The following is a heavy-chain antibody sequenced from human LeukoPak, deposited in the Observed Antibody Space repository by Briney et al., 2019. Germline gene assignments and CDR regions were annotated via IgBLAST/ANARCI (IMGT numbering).Heavy chain of an antibody. CDR3: ARGPPRRYGMDV. V-gene: IGHV4-34*01. CDR2: INHSGST. CDR1: GGPFSGYY. Sequence: SETLSLTCAVYGGPFSGYYWSWIRQPPGKGLEWIGEINHSGSTNYNPSLKSRVTISVDTSKNQFSLKLSSVTAADTAVYYCARGPPRRYGMDVWGQGTTVTVSS. J-gene: IGHJ6*02.